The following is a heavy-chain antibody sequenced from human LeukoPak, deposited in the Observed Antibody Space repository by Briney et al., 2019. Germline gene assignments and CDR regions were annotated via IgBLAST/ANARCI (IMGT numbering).Heavy chain of an antibody. D-gene: IGHD2-2*01. CDR3: ARGGGYCSSTSCLSHAYYYYGMDV. J-gene: IGHJ6*02. CDR2: ISGSGGST. CDR1: GFTFRSYA. Sequence: GGSLRLSCAASGFTFRSYAMTWVRQAPGKGLEWVSGISGSGGSTYYADSVKGRFTISRDNAKNSLYLQMNSLRAEDTAVYYCARGGGYCSSTSCLSHAYYYYGMDVWGQGTTVTVSS. V-gene: IGHV3-23*01.